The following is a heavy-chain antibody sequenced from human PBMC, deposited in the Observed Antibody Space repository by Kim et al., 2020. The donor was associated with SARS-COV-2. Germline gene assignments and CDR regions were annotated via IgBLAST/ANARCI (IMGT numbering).Heavy chain of an antibody. D-gene: IGHD3-3*01. J-gene: IGHJ4*01. CDR2: IYYSGST. V-gene: IGHV4-31*03. CDR3: ARATTIFGVVIQSFDY. CDR1: GGSISSGGYY. Sequence: SETLSLTCTVSGGSISSGGYYWSWSRQHPGKGLGWIGYIYYSGSTYYNPSLKSRVTISVDTSKNQFSLKLSSVTAADTSVYYCARATTIFGVVIQSFDYWGHGTLVTVSS.